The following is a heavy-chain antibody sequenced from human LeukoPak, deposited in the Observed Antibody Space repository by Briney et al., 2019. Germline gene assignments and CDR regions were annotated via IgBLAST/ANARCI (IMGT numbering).Heavy chain of an antibody. J-gene: IGHJ4*02. CDR2: VYSSGST. CDR3: AREVWSGYYIVDY. CDR1: GGSITSYS. Sequence: SETLSLTCTVSGGSITSYSWSWIRQPAGKGLEWIGRVYSSGSTNYNPSLKSRVTTSVDKSKNQFSLKLSSVTAADTAIYYCAREVWSGYYIVDYWGQGTLVTVSS. V-gene: IGHV4-4*07. D-gene: IGHD3-3*01.